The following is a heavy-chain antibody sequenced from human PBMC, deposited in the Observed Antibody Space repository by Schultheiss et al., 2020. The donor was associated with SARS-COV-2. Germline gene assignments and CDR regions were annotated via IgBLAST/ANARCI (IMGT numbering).Heavy chain of an antibody. CDR2: IGISDRDS. V-gene: IGHV3-48*02. D-gene: IGHD5-24*01. J-gene: IGHJ3*02. CDR1: GFTFSSYA. CDR3: AKVWLQLGDAFDI. Sequence: GGSLRLSCAASGFTFSSYAMAWVRQAPGKGLEWVSYIGISDRDSYYADSVKGRLTVSRDNSRNTLYLQMNSLRDEDTAVYYCAKVWLQLGDAFDIWGQGTMVTVSS.